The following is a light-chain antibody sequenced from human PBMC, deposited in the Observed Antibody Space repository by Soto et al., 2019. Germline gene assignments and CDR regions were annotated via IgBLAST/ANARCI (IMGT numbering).Light chain of an antibody. J-gene: IGKJ1*01. CDR3: QPYNSYSEA. V-gene: IGKV1-5*03. CDR1: QTISSW. Sequence: DIQMPQSPSTLSGSVGDRVTITCRASQTISSWLALYQQKPGKAPKLLIYKASTLKGGVPSRFSGSESGTGFTLTISSLQPDDFATYYCQPYNSYSEAFGQGTKVELK. CDR2: KAS.